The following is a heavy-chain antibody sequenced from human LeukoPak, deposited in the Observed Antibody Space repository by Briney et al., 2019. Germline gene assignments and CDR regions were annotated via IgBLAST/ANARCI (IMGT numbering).Heavy chain of an antibody. J-gene: IGHJ4*02. CDR2: INTKTGQI. V-gene: IGHV1-18*01. Sequence: ASVKVSCKTSGYTFTDFGITWVRQAPGQGLEWVGWINTKTGQINLARKLQGRATMTTDTSTRTAYMELRSLRSDDTAVYFCARDIAYDVDYWGPGTLVTVSS. D-gene: IGHD3-16*01. CDR1: GYTFTDFG. CDR3: ARDIAYDVDY.